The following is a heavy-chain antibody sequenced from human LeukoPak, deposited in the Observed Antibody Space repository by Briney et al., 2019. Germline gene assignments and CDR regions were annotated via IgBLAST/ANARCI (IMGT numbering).Heavy chain of an antibody. CDR3: ASGTGVANFDY. Sequence: GGSLRLSCAASGFTFSSYAMHWVRQAPGKRLEWVAVISYDGSNKYYADSVKGRFTISRDNSKNTLYLQMNSLRAEDTAVYYCASGTGVANFDYWGQGTLVTVSS. CDR2: ISYDGSNK. D-gene: IGHD3-3*01. J-gene: IGHJ4*02. CDR1: GFTFSSYA. V-gene: IGHV3-30*04.